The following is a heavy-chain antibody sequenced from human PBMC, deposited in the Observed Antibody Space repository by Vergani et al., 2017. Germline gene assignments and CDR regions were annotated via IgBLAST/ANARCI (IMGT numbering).Heavy chain of an antibody. D-gene: IGHD2-15*01. J-gene: IGHJ5*02. CDR1: GFTFSSYA. V-gene: IGHV3-30-3*01. Sequence: QVQLVESGGGVVQPGRSLRLSCAASGFTFSSYAMHWVRQAPGKGLEWVAVISYDGSNKYYADPVKGRFTISSDNSQNTLYLQMNSLRAEDTAVYYCARERLYCSGGSCYSGRWFDPWGQGTLVTVSS. CDR2: ISYDGSNK. CDR3: ARERLYCSGGSCYSGRWFDP.